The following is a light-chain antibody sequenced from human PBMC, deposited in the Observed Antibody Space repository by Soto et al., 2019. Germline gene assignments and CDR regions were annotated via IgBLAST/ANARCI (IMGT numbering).Light chain of an antibody. Sequence: QSVLTQPASVSGSPGQSITISCTGTSSDVGGYNYVSWYQQHPGKAPKLMIYDVTNRPSGVSNRFSGSKSGNTASLTISGLQAEDEADYYCTSYTSSSALEVFGTGTKDTDL. CDR3: TSYTSSSALEV. V-gene: IGLV2-14*01. CDR1: SSDVGGYNY. J-gene: IGLJ1*01. CDR2: DVT.